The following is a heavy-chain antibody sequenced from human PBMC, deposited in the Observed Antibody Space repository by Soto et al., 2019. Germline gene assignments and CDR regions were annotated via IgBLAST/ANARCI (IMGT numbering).Heavy chain of an antibody. CDR1: GGSMSSGAYY. J-gene: IGHJ5*02. CDR3: ARYYFDNSGYSNWFDP. D-gene: IGHD3-22*01. V-gene: IGHV4-31*03. CDR2: MHYSGIA. Sequence: SETLSLTCTVSGGSMSSGAYYWSWIRQHSEKGLEWIGYMHYSGIAYYNPSLTSRVTISVDTSKNQFSLKLSSVTAADTAVYYCARYYFDNSGYSNWFDPWGRGTLVTVSS.